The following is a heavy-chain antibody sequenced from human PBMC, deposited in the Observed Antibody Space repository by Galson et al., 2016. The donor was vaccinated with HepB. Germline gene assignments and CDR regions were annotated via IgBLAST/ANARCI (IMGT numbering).Heavy chain of an antibody. CDR2: IWYDGINK. V-gene: IGHV3-33*01. CDR1: GFTFSTYG. Sequence: SLRLSCAASGFTFSTYGMHWVRQAPGKGLEWVVVIWYDGINKYYADSVKGRFTISRDNSKNTLYLQMNSLRAEDTAVYYCARDLSGRSGLDYWGQGTLVTGPS. J-gene: IGHJ4*02. CDR3: ARDLSGRSGLDY. D-gene: IGHD3-10*01.